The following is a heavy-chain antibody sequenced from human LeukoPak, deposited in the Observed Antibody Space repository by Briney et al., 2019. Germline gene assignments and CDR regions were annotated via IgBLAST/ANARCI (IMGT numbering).Heavy chain of an antibody. D-gene: IGHD3-16*01. J-gene: IGHJ5*02. V-gene: IGHV1-2*02. CDR2: LNPNSGAT. Sequence: ASVKVSCKASGYTFTGYYMHWVRQAPGQGLEWMGWLNPNSGATNYAEKVQGRVTMTRDTSMNTAYMELGSLRSDDTAVYYCERDRYAGSSWLEPWGQGTLVTVSS. CDR3: ERDRYAGSSWLEP. CDR1: GYTFTGYY.